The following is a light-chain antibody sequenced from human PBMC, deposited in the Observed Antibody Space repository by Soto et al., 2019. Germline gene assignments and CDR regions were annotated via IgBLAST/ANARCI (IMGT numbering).Light chain of an antibody. CDR3: SSYISSSTLV. V-gene: IGLV2-14*01. CDR1: SSDVGGYNF. CDR2: DVS. J-gene: IGLJ3*02. Sequence: QSALTQPASVSGSPGQSITISCTGTSSDVGGYNFVSWYQQHPGKAPKLMIYDVSNRPSGVSNRFSGSKSGNTASLTVSGLQADDEADYYCSSYISSSTLVFGGGTKVTVL.